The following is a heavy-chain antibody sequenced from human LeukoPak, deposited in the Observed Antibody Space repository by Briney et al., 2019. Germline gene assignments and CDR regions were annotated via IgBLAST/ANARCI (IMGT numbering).Heavy chain of an antibody. D-gene: IGHD3-22*01. V-gene: IGHV4-34*01. CDR2: INHSGST. CDR1: GGSFSGYY. Sequence: PSETLSLTCAVYGGSFSGYYWSWIRQPPGKGLEWIGEINHSGSTNYNPSLKSRVTISVDTSKNQFSLKLSSVTAADTAVYYCAESVVVAPDAGDAFDIWGQGTMVTVSS. CDR3: AESVVVAPDAGDAFDI. J-gene: IGHJ3*02.